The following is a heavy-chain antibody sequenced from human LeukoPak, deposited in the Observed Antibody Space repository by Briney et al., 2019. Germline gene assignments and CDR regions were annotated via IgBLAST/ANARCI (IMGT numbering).Heavy chain of an antibody. Sequence: SETLSLTCTVYDGSFSGYYWGWIRQPPGKGLEWIGEINHSGSTNYNPSLKSRVTISVDTSKTQFSLKLSSVTAADTAVYYCARLTKNDSGSFRFGKKKRGYMDVWGKGTTVTISS. CDR1: DGSFSGYY. D-gene: IGHD3-10*01. CDR3: ARLTKNDSGSFRFGKKKRGYMDV. CDR2: INHSGST. V-gene: IGHV4-34*01. J-gene: IGHJ6*03.